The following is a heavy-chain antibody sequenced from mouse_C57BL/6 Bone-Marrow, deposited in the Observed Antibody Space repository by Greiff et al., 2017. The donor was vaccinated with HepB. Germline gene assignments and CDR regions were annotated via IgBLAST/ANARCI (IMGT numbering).Heavy chain of an antibody. D-gene: IGHD1-2*01. J-gene: IGHJ4*01. V-gene: IGHV1-15*01. CDR2: IDPETGGT. CDR1: GYTFTDYE. CDR3: TPTAAAMDY. Sequence: VQLQQSGAELVRPGASVTLSCKASGYTFTDYEMHWVKQTPVHGLEWIGAIDPETGGTAYNHKFKGKAILTADKSSSTAYMELRSLTSEDSAVYYCTPTAAAMDYWGQGTSVTVSS.